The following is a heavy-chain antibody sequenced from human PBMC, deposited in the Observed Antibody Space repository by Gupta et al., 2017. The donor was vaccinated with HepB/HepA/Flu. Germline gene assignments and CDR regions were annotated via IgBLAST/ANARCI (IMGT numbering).Heavy chain of an antibody. CDR1: GFTFHDYD. Sequence: VQLVESGGGVVQPGGSLTLSCAASGFTFHDYDLYGVRQAPGKGLEWVSFISGGGGSTYYADSVKGRFTISRDNSINSLHLQMNSLRTEDTALYYCARVEYRSSSAPFDFWGQGTLVTVSS. CDR3: ARVEYRSSSAPFDF. V-gene: IGHV3-43*02. J-gene: IGHJ4*02. D-gene: IGHD6-6*01. CDR2: ISGGGGST.